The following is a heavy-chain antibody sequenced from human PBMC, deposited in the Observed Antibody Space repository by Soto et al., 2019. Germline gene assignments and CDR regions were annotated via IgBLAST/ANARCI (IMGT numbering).Heavy chain of an antibody. V-gene: IGHV1-18*04. CDR2: ISAYNGNT. Sequence: ASLKVSCKASGCTFTSYCISWVRQAPGQGLEWMGWISAYNGNTNYAQKLQGRVTMTTDTSTSTAYMELRSLRFDDTAVYYCARDLAYDSSGFPVPWGQGTLVTVSS. CDR1: GCTFTSYC. J-gene: IGHJ5*02. CDR3: ARDLAYDSSGFPVP. D-gene: IGHD3-22*01.